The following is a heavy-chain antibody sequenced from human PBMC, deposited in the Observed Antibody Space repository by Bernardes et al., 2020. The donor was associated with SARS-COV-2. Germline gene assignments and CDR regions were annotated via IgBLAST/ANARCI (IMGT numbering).Heavy chain of an antibody. J-gene: IGHJ5*02. CDR2: IYYTGST. CDR3: ARHQEIVIGDWFDP. D-gene: IGHD2-15*01. Sequence: SETLSLTCTVSGGSIRTTSYFWGWIRQPPGKGLEWIGSIYYTGSTYYNPSLKSRVTISVDTSKNYFSRKLSSVTAADTAVYYCARHQEIVIGDWFDPWGQGALVTVSS. CDR1: GGSIRTTSYF. V-gene: IGHV4-39*01.